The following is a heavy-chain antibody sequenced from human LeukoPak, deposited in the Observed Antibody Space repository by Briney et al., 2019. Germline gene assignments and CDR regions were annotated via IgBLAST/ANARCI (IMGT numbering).Heavy chain of an antibody. CDR1: GGSISSSSYY. CDR3: ARHGVVTDYYYYYYMDV. Sequence: SETLSLTCTVSGGSISSSSYYWGWIRQPPGKGLEWIGSIYYSGSTYYNPSVKSRVTISVDTSKNQFSLKLSSVTAADTAVYYCARHGVVTDYYYYYYMDVWGKGTTVTVSS. J-gene: IGHJ6*03. V-gene: IGHV4-39*01. D-gene: IGHD3-3*01. CDR2: IYYSGST.